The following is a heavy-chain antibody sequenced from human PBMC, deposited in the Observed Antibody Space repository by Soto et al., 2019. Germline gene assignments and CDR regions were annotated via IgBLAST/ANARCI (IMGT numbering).Heavy chain of an antibody. J-gene: IGHJ3*02. CDR3: ATGPRGWPRYLDAFDI. CDR1: GFTFNKYD. Sequence: EVQLMESGGGMVQPGGSLRLSCAASGFTFNKYDMSWLRQAPGKGLEWVSFISGRGGGTDYADSVRGRFTISRDNSMNTLYLQMNSLRAEDTAVYYCATGPRGWPRYLDAFDIWGQGTVVTVSS. CDR2: ISGRGGGT. D-gene: IGHD6-19*01. V-gene: IGHV3-23*01.